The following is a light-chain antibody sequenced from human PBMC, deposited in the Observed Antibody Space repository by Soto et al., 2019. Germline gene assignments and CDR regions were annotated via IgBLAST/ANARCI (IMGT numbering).Light chain of an antibody. J-gene: IGKJ4*01. CDR3: MEALT. V-gene: IGKV2D-29*01. CDR1: QSLQHSDGKTY. CDR2: EVS. Sequence: DIALTQTPLSLSVTPGQPASISCRSSQSLQHSDGKTYLYWYLQKPGQPPQLLIYEVSKRFFGAPDRFSGSGTGTDFTLKISRVEAEDVGVYYCMEALTFGGGTKVEIK.